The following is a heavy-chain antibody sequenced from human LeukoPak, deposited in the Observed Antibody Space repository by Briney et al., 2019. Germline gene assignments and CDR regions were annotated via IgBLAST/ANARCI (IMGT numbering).Heavy chain of an antibody. CDR3: AMGLNNYYDSSGLDY. J-gene: IGHJ4*02. Sequence: GESLKISCKGSGYSFTNYWIGWVRQMPGKGLEWMGIIYPGDSDTRYSPSFQGQVTISADKSISTAYLQWSSLKASDTAMYYCAMGLNNYYDSSGLDYWGQGTLVTVSS. D-gene: IGHD3-22*01. CDR2: IYPGDSDT. V-gene: IGHV5-51*01. CDR1: GYSFTNYW.